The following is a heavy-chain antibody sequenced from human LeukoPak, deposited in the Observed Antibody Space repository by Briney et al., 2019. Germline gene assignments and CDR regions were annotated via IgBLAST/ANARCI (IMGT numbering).Heavy chain of an antibody. D-gene: IGHD3-22*01. CDR1: GGSFSGYY. CDR2: INHSGST. Sequence: PSETLSLTCAVYGGSFSGYYWSWIRQPPGKGLEWIGEINHSGSTNYNPSLKSRVTISVDTSKNQFSLKLSSVTAADTAVYYCARANLSYDGGLDYWGQGTLVTVSS. V-gene: IGHV4-34*01. J-gene: IGHJ4*02. CDR3: ARANLSYDGGLDY.